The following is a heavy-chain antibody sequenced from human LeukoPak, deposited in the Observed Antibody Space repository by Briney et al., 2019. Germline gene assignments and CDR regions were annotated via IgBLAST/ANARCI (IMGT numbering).Heavy chain of an antibody. D-gene: IGHD2-15*01. CDR2: ISWDGGST. V-gene: IGHV3-43D*03. Sequence: GGSLRLSCAASGFTFDDYAMHWVRQAPGKGLEWVSLISWDGGSTYYADSVKGRFTISRDNGKNSLYLQMNSLRAEDTALYYCAKDGYCSGGSCYLDYWGQGTLVTVSS. CDR3: AKDGYCSGGSCYLDY. J-gene: IGHJ4*02. CDR1: GFTFDDYA.